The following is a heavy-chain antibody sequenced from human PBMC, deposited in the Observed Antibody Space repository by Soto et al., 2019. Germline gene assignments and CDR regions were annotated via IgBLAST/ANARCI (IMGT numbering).Heavy chain of an antibody. CDR2: ISGSGGST. CDR3: AKDSAPLVGATGYSFDY. D-gene: IGHD1-26*01. J-gene: IGHJ4*02. CDR1: GFTFSSYA. V-gene: IGHV3-23*01. Sequence: GGSLRLSCAASGFTFSSYAMSWVRQAPGKGREWVSAISGSGGSTYYADSVKGRFTISRDNSKNTLYLQMNSLRAEDTAVYYCAKDSAPLVGATGYSFDYWGQGTLVTVSS.